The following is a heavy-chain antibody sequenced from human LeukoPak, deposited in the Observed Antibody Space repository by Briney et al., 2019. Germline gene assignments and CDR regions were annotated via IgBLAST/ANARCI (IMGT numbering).Heavy chain of an antibody. Sequence: GGSLRLSCAASGFTVSSNYMSWVRQAPGKGLEWVSVFHSGGNTYYADSVKGRFTISRHNSKNTLYLQMNSLRAEDTAVYYCARDDPLRSFDYWGQGTLVTVSS. J-gene: IGHJ4*02. V-gene: IGHV3-53*04. CDR1: GFTVSSNY. CDR3: ARDDPLRSFDY. D-gene: IGHD5-12*01. CDR2: FHSGGNT.